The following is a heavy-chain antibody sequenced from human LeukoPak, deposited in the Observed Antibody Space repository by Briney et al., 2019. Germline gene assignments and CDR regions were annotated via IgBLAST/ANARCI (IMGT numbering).Heavy chain of an antibody. J-gene: IGHJ4*02. D-gene: IGHD3-3*01. Sequence: GGSLRLSCTASGFTFGDYAVSWFRQAPGKGLEWVGFIRSKAYGGTTEYAASVKGRFTISRDDSKSIAYLQMNSLKTEDTAVYYCTRVGITIFGVVIPPDYWGQGTLVTVSS. CDR1: GFTFGDYA. CDR3: TRVGITIFGVVIPPDY. V-gene: IGHV3-49*03. CDR2: IRSKAYGGTT.